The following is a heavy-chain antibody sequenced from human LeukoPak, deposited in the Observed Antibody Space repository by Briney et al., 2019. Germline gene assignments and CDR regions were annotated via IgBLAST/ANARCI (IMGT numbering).Heavy chain of an antibody. J-gene: IGHJ3*02. CDR2: ISSSSSYI. CDR1: GFTFSDYY. Sequence: GGSLRLSCAASGFTFSDYYMSWIRQAPGKGLEWVSSISSSSSYIYYADSVKGRFTISRDNAKNSLYLQMNSLRAEDTAVYYCVRALRWWELPLAFEIWGQGTMVTVSS. V-gene: IGHV3-11*06. D-gene: IGHD1-26*01. CDR3: VRALRWWELPLAFEI.